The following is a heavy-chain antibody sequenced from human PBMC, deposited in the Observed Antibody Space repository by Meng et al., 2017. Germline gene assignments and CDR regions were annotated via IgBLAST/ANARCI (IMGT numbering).Heavy chain of an antibody. V-gene: IGHV4-4*02. CDR3: TRVLGSSGLFVDY. J-gene: IGHJ4*02. Sequence: SETLSLTCGVSGGSISSRNGCSWVRQPPGKGLEWIGEIYHSGSTNYNSSLKIRVTISIDKSKNQFSRNLSTVTAADTAVYYCTRVLGSSGLFVDYWGQGTLVTVSS. CDR1: GGSISSRNG. CDR2: IYHSGST. D-gene: IGHD6-19*01.